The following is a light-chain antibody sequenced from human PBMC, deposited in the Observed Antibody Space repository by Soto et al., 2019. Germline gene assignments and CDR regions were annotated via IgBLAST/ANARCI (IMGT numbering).Light chain of an antibody. Sequence: DIQMTQSPSTLSASVGDRVTITCRASQSIGNRLAWYQQAPGKAPKLLIFKASTSQSGVPSSFSGSGSGTEFTLTISSLQPGDCATYYCQQYYNYPLTFGQGTKVEV. V-gene: IGKV1-5*03. CDR2: KAS. CDR3: QQYYNYPLT. J-gene: IGKJ1*01. CDR1: QSIGNR.